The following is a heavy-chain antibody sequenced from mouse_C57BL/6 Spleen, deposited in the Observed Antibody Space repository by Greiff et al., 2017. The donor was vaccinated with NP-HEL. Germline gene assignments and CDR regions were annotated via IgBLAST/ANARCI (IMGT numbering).Heavy chain of an antibody. J-gene: IGHJ3*01. CDR2: ISNGGGST. Sequence: EVMLVESGGGLVQPGGSLKLSCAASGFTFSDYYMYWVRQTPEKRLEWVAYISNGGGSTYYPDTVKGRFTISRDNAKNTLYLQMSRLKSEDTAMYYCARHGGAAQATWFAYWGQGTLVTVSA. CDR1: GFTFSDYY. V-gene: IGHV5-12*01. D-gene: IGHD3-2*02. CDR3: ARHGGAAQATWFAY.